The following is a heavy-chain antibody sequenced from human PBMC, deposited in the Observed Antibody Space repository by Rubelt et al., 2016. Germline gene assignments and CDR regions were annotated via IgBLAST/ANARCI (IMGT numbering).Heavy chain of an antibody. CDR2: INHSGST. V-gene: IGHV4-34*01. Sequence: QVQLQQWGAGLLKPSETLSLTCAVYGGSFSGYYWSWIRRPPGKGLEWIGEINHSGSTNYNPSLKSRVTLSVDTSKNQFSLKLSSVTAADTAVHYLARGHEEVVISHQDSFDYWGQGTLVTVSS. CDR1: GGSFSGYY. D-gene: IGHD3-22*01. CDR3: ARGHEEVVISHQDSFDY. J-gene: IGHJ4*02.